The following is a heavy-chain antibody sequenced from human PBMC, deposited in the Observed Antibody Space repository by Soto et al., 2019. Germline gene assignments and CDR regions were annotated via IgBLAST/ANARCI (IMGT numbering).Heavy chain of an antibody. CDR3: AGSITIFGVVTNPFDY. Sequence: SETLSLTCTVSGGSISSYYWSWIRQPAGKGLEWIERIYTSGSTNYNPSLKSRVTMSVDTSKNQFSLKLSSVTAADTAVYYCAGSITIFGVVTNPFDYWGQGTLVTVSS. V-gene: IGHV4-4*07. CDR1: GGSISSYY. CDR2: IYTSGST. D-gene: IGHD3-3*01. J-gene: IGHJ4*02.